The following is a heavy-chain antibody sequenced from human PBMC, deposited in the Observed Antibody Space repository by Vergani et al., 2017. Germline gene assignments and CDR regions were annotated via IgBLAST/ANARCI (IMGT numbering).Heavy chain of an antibody. V-gene: IGHV1-69*06. Sequence: QVQLVQSGAEVKKPGSSVKVSCKASGGTFSSYAISWVRQAPGQGLEWMGGIIPIFGTANYAQKFQGRVTMTRDTSTSTVYMELSSLRSEDTAVYYCARGSRYYDSSGGFDYWGQGTLVTVSS. CDR1: GGTFSSYA. J-gene: IGHJ4*02. CDR2: IIPIFGTA. CDR3: ARGSRYYDSSGGFDY. D-gene: IGHD3-22*01.